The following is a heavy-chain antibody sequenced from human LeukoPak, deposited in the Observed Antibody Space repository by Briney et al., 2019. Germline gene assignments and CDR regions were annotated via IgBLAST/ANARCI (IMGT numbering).Heavy chain of an antibody. CDR2: IIPIFGTA. CDR1: GGTFSSYA. V-gene: IGHV1-69*13. CDR3: ARDKFERGAPYGYFDL. Sequence: GASVKVSCKASGGTFSSYAISWVRQAPGQGLEWMGGIIPIFGTANYAQKFQGRVTVTADESTSTAYMELSSLRSEDTAVYYCARDKFERGAPYGYFDLWGRGTLVTVSS. J-gene: IGHJ2*01. D-gene: IGHD1-26*01.